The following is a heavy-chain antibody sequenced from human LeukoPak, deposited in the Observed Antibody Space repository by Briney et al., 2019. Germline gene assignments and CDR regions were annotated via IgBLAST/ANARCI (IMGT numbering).Heavy chain of an antibody. J-gene: IGHJ5*02. D-gene: IGHD6-6*01. CDR1: GFTFSSSW. CDR3: ARGTVADRQRAPPKEWFGP. Sequence: GGSLRLSCAASGFTFSSSWMSWVRQPPGMGLEWVAIINQDGKEKYYVDSVKGRFTISRDNAKNSLFLQMNSLRAEDTAVYYCARGTVADRQRAPPKEWFGPWGQGTLVTVSS. V-gene: IGHV3-7*01. CDR2: INQDGKEK.